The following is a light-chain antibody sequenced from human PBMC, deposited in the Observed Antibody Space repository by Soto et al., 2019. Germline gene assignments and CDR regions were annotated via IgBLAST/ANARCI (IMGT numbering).Light chain of an antibody. Sequence: QSVLTQPASVSGSPGQSITISCTGTSSDVGGYDHVSWYQQHPGKAPKLIIYDVTVRPSGISPRFSGSKSDNTAPLAVSGLQPEDEADYYCSSYTNKDTLLFGGGTKVTVL. CDR1: SSDVGGYDH. CDR3: SSYTNKDTLL. V-gene: IGLV2-14*03. J-gene: IGLJ3*02. CDR2: DVT.